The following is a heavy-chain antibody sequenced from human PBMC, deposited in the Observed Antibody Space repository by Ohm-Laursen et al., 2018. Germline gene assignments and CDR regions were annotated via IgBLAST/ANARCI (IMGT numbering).Heavy chain of an antibody. CDR3: ARGETYDFWSGYPFDY. D-gene: IGHD3-3*01. Sequence: ASVKVSCKASGYTFTSYGISWVRQAPGQGLEWMGWINPNSGGTNYAQKFQGRVTMTRDTSISTAYMELSRLRSDDTAVYYCARGETYDFWSGYPFDYWGQGTLVTVSS. CDR2: INPNSGGT. J-gene: IGHJ4*02. CDR1: GYTFTSYG. V-gene: IGHV1-2*02.